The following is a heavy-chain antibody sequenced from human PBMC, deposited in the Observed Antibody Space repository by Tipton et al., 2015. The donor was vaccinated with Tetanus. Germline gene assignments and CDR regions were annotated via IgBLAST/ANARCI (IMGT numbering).Heavy chain of an antibody. CDR3: ARDRGDYIYYGMDV. CDR1: GYTFTGYY. D-gene: IGHD3-22*01. Sequence: QLVQSGAEVKKPGASVKVSCKASGYTFTGYYMYWVRQAPGQGLEWMGWIDPNSGGTVYAQKFQGRVTRTRDTSISTAYMELRSLRSDDTAVYYCARDRGDYIYYGMDVWGPGTTVTVS. V-gene: IGHV1-2*02. J-gene: IGHJ6*02. CDR2: IDPNSGGT.